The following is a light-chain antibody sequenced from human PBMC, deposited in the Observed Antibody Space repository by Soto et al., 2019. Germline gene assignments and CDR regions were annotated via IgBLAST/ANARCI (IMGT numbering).Light chain of an antibody. CDR3: QKYSSVPV. J-gene: IGKJ3*01. V-gene: IGKV1-27*01. Sequence: DIPMTQSPSSLSASVGDRVTITCRASQGINNYVAWYQQKPGKPPKLLIYAASTLQSGVPYRFSGSGSGTDFTLTINSLQPEDVATYSCQKYSSVPVFGPGTKVDIQ. CDR1: QGINNY. CDR2: AAS.